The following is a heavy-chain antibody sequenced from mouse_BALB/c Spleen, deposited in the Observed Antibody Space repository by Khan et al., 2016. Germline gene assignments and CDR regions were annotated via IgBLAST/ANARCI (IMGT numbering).Heavy chain of an antibody. CDR2: IDPYNDDI. CDR3: ARCPWYYAMDC. CDR1: GYTFTSCV. V-gene: IGHV1S136*01. Sequence: VELQQSGPELVKPGASVKMSCTTSGYTFTSCVMHWVKQKPGQGLEWIGYIDPYNDDINYNEQFKGKATLTSDKSSSTFYLVLSSLRSEDAAIYYCARCPWYYAMDCWGHGTSVTVSS. J-gene: IGHJ4*01.